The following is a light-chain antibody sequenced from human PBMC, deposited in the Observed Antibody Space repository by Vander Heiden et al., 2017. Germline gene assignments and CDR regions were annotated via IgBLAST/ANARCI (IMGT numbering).Light chain of an antibody. V-gene: IGLV2-8*01. CDR2: EVS. CDR1: SSDVGGYNY. J-gene: IGLJ3*02. CDR3: SSYAGSNNLGV. Sequence: QSALTQPPSASGSPGQSVTISCTGTSSDVGGYNYVSWYPQLPGKAPRLMIYEVSKRPSGVPDRFSGSKSGNTASLTVSGLQAEDEADYYCSSYAGSNNLGVFGGGTKLTGL.